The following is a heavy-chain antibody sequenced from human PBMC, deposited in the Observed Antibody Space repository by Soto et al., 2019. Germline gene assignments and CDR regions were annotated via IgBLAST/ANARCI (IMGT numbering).Heavy chain of an antibody. J-gene: IGHJ4*02. CDR3: ARDHSIYGDYAVKGLRD. CDR1: EGTFSNYA. V-gene: IGHV1-69*01. Sequence: QVQLVQSGAEVKKPGSSVKVSCKASEGTFSNYAISWVRQAPGQGLEWMGGIIPLFGTTNYAQKFQGRVTITADESTTTDYMELISLTSEDTAVYCCARDHSIYGDYAVKGLRDWGPGVLVHVSS. D-gene: IGHD4-17*01. CDR2: IIPLFGTT.